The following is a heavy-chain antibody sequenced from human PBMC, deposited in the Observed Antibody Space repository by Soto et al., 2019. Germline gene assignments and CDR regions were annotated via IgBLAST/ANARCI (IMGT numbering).Heavy chain of an antibody. CDR3: ARDLAAGLVDY. CDR2: ISAYNGNT. CDR1: GYTFTSYG. V-gene: IGHV1-18*01. J-gene: IGHJ4*02. D-gene: IGHD6-19*01. Sequence: QVQLVQSGAEMKKPGASVKVSCKASGYTFTSYGISWVRQAPGQGLEWMGWISAYNGNTNYAQMLQVRVTMTTDTSTSTAYMERRSLTSDDTAVYYCARDLAAGLVDYWGQGTLVTVSS.